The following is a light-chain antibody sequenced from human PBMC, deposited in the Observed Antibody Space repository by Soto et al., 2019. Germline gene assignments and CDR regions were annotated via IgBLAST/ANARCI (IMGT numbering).Light chain of an antibody. Sequence: QSALTQPPSASGSPGQSVTISCTGTPSDVGGYISVSWYQQHPGKAPKLIIYEVNKRPSGVPDRFSGSKSGNTASLTISGLQAADEADYYCSLYTSENAYVFGTGTKLTVL. CDR2: EVN. CDR1: PSDVGGYIS. J-gene: IGLJ1*01. V-gene: IGLV2-8*01. CDR3: SLYTSENAYV.